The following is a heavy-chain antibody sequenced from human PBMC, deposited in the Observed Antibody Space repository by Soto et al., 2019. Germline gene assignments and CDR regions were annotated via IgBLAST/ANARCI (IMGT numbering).Heavy chain of an antibody. CDR2: ISSRGRTI. Sequence: EVQLVESGGGLVQPGGSLRLSCAASGFTFSSYEMNWVRQAPGKGLEWVPYISSRGRTIYYADSVKGRFTISRDNAKNSLYLQMNSLRAEDTAVYYCARSGYNWNDGARGYFDYWGQGTLVTVSS. CDR1: GFTFSSYE. CDR3: ARSGYNWNDGARGYFDY. D-gene: IGHD1-20*01. V-gene: IGHV3-48*03. J-gene: IGHJ4*02.